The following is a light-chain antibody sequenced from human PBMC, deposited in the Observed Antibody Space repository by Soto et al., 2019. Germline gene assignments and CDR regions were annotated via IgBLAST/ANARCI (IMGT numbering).Light chain of an antibody. CDR1: RSDFGDYNL. J-gene: IGLJ3*02. CDR3: SSYASGVL. V-gene: IGLV2-23*01. Sequence: QSALTQPASVSGSPGQSITISCTGTRSDFGDYNLLSWYQHRPGKAPRLIIYEDIKRPSGVSDRFSGSKSGNTASLTVSGLQAEDEADYYCSSYASGVLFGGGTKLTVL. CDR2: EDI.